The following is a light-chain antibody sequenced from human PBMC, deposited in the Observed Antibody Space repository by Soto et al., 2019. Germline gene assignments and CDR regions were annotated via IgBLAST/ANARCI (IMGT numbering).Light chain of an antibody. J-gene: IGKJ5*01. V-gene: IGKV3-11*01. CDR1: QSVSIY. CDR3: QQRSNWPPKIT. Sequence: SVVAQSQSTLSLSPGRRPTLACRASQSVSIYLAWYQQKPGQAPRLLXYDASNRATGIPARFSGSGSGKDFTLNISSLEPEDFAVYYCQQRSNWPPKITFGQGTRLEIK. CDR2: DAS.